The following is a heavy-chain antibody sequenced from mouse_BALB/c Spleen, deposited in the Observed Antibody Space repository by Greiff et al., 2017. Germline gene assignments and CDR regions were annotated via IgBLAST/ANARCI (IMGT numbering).Heavy chain of an antibody. V-gene: IGHV5-6-5*01. J-gene: IGHJ3*01. CDR3: ARGGGYDYDRFAY. CDR1: GFTFSSYA. CDR2: ISSGGST. Sequence: EVKLMESGGGLVKPGGSLKLSCAASGFTFSSYAMSWVRQTPEKRLEWVASISSGGSTYYPDSVMGRYTISRDNARNILYLQMSSLRSADTTMYYCARGGGYDYDRFAYWGQGTLVTVSA. D-gene: IGHD2-4*01.